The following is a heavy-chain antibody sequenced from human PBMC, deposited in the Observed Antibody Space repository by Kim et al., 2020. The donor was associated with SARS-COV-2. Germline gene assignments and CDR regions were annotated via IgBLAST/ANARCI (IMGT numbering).Heavy chain of an antibody. Sequence: NKDYADSVKGRLTISRDNSKNTLYLQMNSLRAEDTAVYYCVPARAYYFDYWGQGTLVTVSS. CDR3: VPARAYYFDY. D-gene: IGHD6-6*01. CDR2: NK. V-gene: IGHV3-33*01. J-gene: IGHJ4*02.